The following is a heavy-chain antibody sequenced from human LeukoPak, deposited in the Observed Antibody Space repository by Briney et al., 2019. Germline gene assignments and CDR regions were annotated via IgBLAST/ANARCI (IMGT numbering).Heavy chain of an antibody. D-gene: IGHD6-6*01. CDR2: ISSSSSTI. Sequence: PGGSLRLSCAASGFTFSSYAMSSVRQAPGKGLEWVSYISSSSSTIYYADSVKGRFTISRDNAKNTLYLQMNSLRDEDTAVYYCARTGYSSSSGWAYYYYYYMDVWGKGTTVTVSS. CDR1: GFTFSSYA. J-gene: IGHJ6*03. CDR3: ARTGYSSSSGWAYYYYYYMDV. V-gene: IGHV3-48*02.